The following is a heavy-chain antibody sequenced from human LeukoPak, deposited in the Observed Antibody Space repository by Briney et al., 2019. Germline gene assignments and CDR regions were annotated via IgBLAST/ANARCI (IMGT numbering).Heavy chain of an antibody. J-gene: IGHJ4*02. CDR1: GFTFSSYA. V-gene: IGHV3-64*01. D-gene: IGHD3-10*01. CDR3: ARVPPMVRGASYFDY. Sequence: GGSLRLSCAASGFTFSSYAMHWVRQAPGKGLEYVSAISSNGGSTYYANSVKGRFTISRDNSKNTLYLQMGSLRAEDMAVYYCARVPPMVRGASYFDYWGQGTLVTVSS. CDR2: ISSNGGST.